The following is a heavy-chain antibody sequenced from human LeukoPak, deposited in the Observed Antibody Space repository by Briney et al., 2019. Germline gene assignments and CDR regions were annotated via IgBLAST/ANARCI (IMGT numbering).Heavy chain of an antibody. Sequence: GGSLRLSCAASGFTVSSNYMSWVRQAPGKGLEWVSVIYSGGSTYYADSVKGRFTISRDNSKNTLYLQMNSLRAEDTAVYYCARQRITIFGVDDAFDIWGQGTMVTVSS. V-gene: IGHV3-53*01. J-gene: IGHJ3*02. CDR2: IYSGGST. D-gene: IGHD3-3*01. CDR3: ARQRITIFGVDDAFDI. CDR1: GFTVSSNY.